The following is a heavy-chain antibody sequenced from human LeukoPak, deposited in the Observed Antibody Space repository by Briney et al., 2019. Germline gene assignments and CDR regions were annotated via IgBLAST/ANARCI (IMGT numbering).Heavy chain of an antibody. V-gene: IGHV3-48*04. J-gene: IGHJ6*03. CDR1: GFTFSSYN. D-gene: IGHD6-19*01. CDR3: ARALAGSYYYYYMDV. Sequence: GGSLRLSCAASGFTFSSYNMNWVRQAPGKGLEWVSYISTSSNTIYYADSVKGRFTISRDNAKNSLYLQMNSLRAEDTAVYYCARALAGSYYYYYMDVWGKGTTVTISS. CDR2: ISTSSNTI.